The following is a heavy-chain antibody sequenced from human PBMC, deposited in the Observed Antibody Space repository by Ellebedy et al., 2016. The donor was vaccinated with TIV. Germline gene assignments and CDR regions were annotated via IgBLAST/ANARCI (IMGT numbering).Heavy chain of an antibody. V-gene: IGHV1-69*13. CDR1: GYTFTGYY. J-gene: IGHJ4*02. CDR2: IIPIFGTA. CDR3: ARDLGTDPEGAD. Sequence: AASVKVSCKASGYTFTGYYMHWVRQAPGQGLEWMGGIIPIFGTANYAQKFQGRVTITADESTSTAYMELSSLRSEDTAVYYCARDLGTDPEGADWGQGTLVTVSS. D-gene: IGHD1-1*01.